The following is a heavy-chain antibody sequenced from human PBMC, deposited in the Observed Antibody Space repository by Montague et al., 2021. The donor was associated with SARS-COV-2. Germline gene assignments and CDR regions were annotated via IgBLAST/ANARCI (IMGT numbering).Heavy chain of an antibody. CDR1: GDSVSSSSVA. CDR3: ARGNWEKVTGTTSDYLYYFDR. D-gene: IGHD1-7*01. CDR2: TYYRSRWYD. Sequence: CAISGDSVSSSSVAWNWIRQSPSRGLEWLGRTYYRSRWYDDYAASVKGRITMNPDTAKNHFSLQPNSVTPEDTAVYYCARGNWEKVTGTTSDYLYYFDRWGQGTLVTVSS. V-gene: IGHV6-1*01. J-gene: IGHJ4*02.